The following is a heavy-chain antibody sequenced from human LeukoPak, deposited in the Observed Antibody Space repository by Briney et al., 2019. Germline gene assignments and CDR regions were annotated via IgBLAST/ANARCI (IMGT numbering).Heavy chain of an antibody. CDR2: ISYDGSNK. CDR1: GYTFTSYY. Sequence: SCKASGYTFTSYYMHWVRQAPGKGLEWVAVISYDGSNKYYADSVKGRFTISRDNSKNTLYLQMNSLRAEDTAVYYCARDMEDTAMVTADYWGQGTLVTVSS. V-gene: IGHV3-30-3*01. J-gene: IGHJ4*02. CDR3: ARDMEDTAMVTADY. D-gene: IGHD5-18*01.